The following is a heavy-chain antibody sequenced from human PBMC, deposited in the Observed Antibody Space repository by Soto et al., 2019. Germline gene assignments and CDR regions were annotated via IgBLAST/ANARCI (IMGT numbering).Heavy chain of an antibody. V-gene: IGHV4-39*01. CDR1: GGSISSSSYY. CDR2: IYYSGST. CDR3: ARLAWFGELLHFDY. D-gene: IGHD3-10*01. Sequence: QLQLQESGPGLVKPSETLSLTCTVSGGSISSSSYYWGWIRQPPGKGLEWIGSIYYSGSTYYNPYLKSRVTIYDDKSKSQCPLKLRSVKATDMAVYYCARLAWFGELLHFDYWGQGTLVTVSS. J-gene: IGHJ4*02.